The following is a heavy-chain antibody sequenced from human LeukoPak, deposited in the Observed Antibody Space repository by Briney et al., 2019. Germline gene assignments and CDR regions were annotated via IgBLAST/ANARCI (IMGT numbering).Heavy chain of an antibody. V-gene: IGHV3-74*01. CDR3: ARGGEPDYNPLNFDY. CDR2: INSDGSST. J-gene: IGHJ4*02. Sequence: PGGSLRLSCAASGFTFSSYWMHWVRQAPGKGLVWVSRINSDGSSTSYADSVKGRFTISRDNSKNTLYLQMGSLRAEDMAVYYCARGGEPDYNPLNFDYWGQGTLVTVSS. CDR1: GFTFSSYW. D-gene: IGHD1-14*01.